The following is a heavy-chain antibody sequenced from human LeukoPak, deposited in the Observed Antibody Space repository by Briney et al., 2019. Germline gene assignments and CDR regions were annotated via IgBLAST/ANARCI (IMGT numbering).Heavy chain of an antibody. CDR3: AKGRGTGSYYDY. V-gene: IGHV4-34*01. D-gene: IGHD3/OR15-3a*01. J-gene: IGHJ4*02. CDR1: GGSISSYY. Sequence: PSETLSLTCTVSGGSISSYYWGWIRQPPGKGLEWIGEINRGGDTNYNSSLKSRVTISVDTSKNQFSLKLNSVTAADTAVYYCAKGRGTGSYYDYWGQGTLVTVSS. CDR2: INRGGDT.